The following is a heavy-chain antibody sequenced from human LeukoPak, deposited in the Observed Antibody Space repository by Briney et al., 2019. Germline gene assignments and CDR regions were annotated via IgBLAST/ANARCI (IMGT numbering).Heavy chain of an antibody. D-gene: IGHD1-26*01. CDR2: ISYDGSNK. Sequence: GGSLRLSCAASGFTFSSYAMHGVRQAAGKGREGVAVISYDGSNKCYADSVKGRFTISRDNSKNTLYLQMNSLRAEDTAVYYCAREGWELGYYYYGMDVWGQGTTVTVSS. CDR1: GFTFSSYA. V-gene: IGHV3-30*04. CDR3: AREGWELGYYYYGMDV. J-gene: IGHJ6*02.